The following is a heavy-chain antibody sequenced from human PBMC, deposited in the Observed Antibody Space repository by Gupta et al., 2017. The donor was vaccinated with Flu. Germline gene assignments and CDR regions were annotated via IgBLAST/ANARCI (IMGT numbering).Heavy chain of an antibody. CDR3: ARGLHILEWLRYFDL. D-gene: IGHD3-3*01. Sequence: APGKGLEWVANIKQDGSEKYYVDSVKGRFTISRDNAKNSLYLQMNSLRAEDTAVYYCARGLHILEWLRYFDLWGRGTLVTVSS. CDR2: IKQDGSEK. V-gene: IGHV3-7*01. J-gene: IGHJ2*01.